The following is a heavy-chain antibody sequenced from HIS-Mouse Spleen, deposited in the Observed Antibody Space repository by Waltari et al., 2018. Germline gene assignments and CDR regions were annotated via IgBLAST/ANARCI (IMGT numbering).Heavy chain of an antibody. J-gene: IGHJ4*02. CDR3: ARDMRTAPDY. V-gene: IGHV4-30-4*01. CDR2: IYYSGST. CDR1: GGSISSGDYY. Sequence: QVPLQDSGPGLVKPSQPLSPTCTVPGGSISSGDYYWSWIRQPPGKGLEWIGYIYYSGSTYYNPSLKSRVTISVDTSKNQFSLKLSSVTAADTAVYYCARDMRTAPDYWGQGTLVTVSS. D-gene: IGHD2-21*02.